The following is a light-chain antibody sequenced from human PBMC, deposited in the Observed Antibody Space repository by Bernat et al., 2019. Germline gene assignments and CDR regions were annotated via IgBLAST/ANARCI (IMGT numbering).Light chain of an antibody. J-gene: IGLJ3*02. CDR3: SSYTSSSTLV. CDR2: DVR. Sequence: QSALTQPASVSGSPGQSITISCTGTSSDVGAYNYVSWYQQHPGRAPKLMIYDVRDRPSGISNRFSGSKSGNTASLTISGLLAEDEADYCCSSYTSSSTLVFGGGTRLTVL. V-gene: IGLV2-14*03. CDR1: SSDVGAYNY.